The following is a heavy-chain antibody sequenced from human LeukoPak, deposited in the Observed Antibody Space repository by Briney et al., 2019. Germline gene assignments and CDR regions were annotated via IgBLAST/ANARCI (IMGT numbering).Heavy chain of an antibody. D-gene: IGHD3-10*01. V-gene: IGHV1-18*01. Sequence: ASVTVSFKASGYTFSIHGITWVRQAPGQGLEWMGWISANNGNTNYPQKLQGRVTVTTDTSTSIAYMELRSLRSDDTAVYYCAREGTAGRYYFDYWGQGTLVTVSS. CDR3: AREGTAGRYYFDY. CDR1: GYTFSIHG. J-gene: IGHJ4*02. CDR2: ISANNGNT.